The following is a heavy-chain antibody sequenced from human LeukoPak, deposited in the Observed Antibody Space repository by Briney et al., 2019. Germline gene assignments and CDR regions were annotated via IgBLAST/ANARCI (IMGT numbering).Heavy chain of an antibody. CDR3: ARGPPERWGKYFDY. Sequence: SETLSLTCAVYGGSFSGYYWSWIRQPPGKGLEWIGEINHSGSTNYNPSLKSRVTISVDTSKNQFSLKLSSVTAADTAVYYCARGPPERWGKYFDYWGQGTLVTVSS. J-gene: IGHJ4*02. CDR2: INHSGST. V-gene: IGHV4-34*01. D-gene: IGHD3-16*01. CDR1: GGSFSGYY.